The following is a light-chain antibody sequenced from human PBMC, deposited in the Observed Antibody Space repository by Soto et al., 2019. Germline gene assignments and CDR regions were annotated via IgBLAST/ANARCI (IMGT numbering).Light chain of an antibody. CDR1: HSLTTSF. CDR3: QQYGTAESM. CDR2: TXS. V-gene: IGKV3-20*01. J-gene: IGKJ5*01. Sequence: EIVLTQSPGTLSLSRGERATLPXRVSHSLTTSFIAWYQQKPGXAPRLXXDTXSSMATGSPDRLSGSGSATDFTLTISRLEPEDFAVFFCQQYGTAESMFGQGTRLEIK.